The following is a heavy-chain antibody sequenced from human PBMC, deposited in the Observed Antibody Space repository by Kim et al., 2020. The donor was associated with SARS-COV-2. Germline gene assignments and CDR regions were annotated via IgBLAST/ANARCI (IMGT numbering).Heavy chain of an antibody. V-gene: IGHV3-23*01. CDR1: GFTFSSYA. Sequence: GGSLRLSCAASGFTFSSYAMSWVRQAPGKGLEWVSVISDNGGGTYYTGSVKGRFTISRDNSKNTLYLQMNSLRAEDTAVYYCVKGLVGDRLWDWGQGTLV. D-gene: IGHD1-26*01. CDR2: ISDNGGGT. CDR3: VKGLVGDRLWD. J-gene: IGHJ4*02.